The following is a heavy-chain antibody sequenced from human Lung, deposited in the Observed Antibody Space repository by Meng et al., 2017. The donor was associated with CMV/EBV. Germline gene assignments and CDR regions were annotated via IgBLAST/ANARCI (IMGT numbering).Heavy chain of an antibody. J-gene: IGHJ4*02. CDR1: GYTFTGYY. Sequence: ASVKVSCKASGYTFTGYYMHWVRQAPGQGLEWMGWINPNGGGTNYAQKFQGRVTMTRDTSISTAYMELSRLRSDDTAVYYCARGVAAAPTIYYFDYWGQGTLVTVSS. D-gene: IGHD6-13*01. V-gene: IGHV1-2*02. CDR2: INPNGGGT. CDR3: ARGVAAAPTIYYFDY.